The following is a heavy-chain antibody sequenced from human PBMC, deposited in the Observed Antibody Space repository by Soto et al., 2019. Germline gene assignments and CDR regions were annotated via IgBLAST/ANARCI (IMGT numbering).Heavy chain of an antibody. V-gene: IGHV1-18*01. CDR1: GYTFTSYY. CDR3: ARWGTSYYYYMDV. CDR2: INANNDNT. Sequence: ASVKVSCKASGYTFTSYYMHWVRQAPGQGLEWMGIINANNDNTNYAQKLQGRVTMTTDTSTSTAYMELRSLRSDDTAVYYCARWGTSYYYYMDVWGKGTTVTVSS. D-gene: IGHD1-26*01. J-gene: IGHJ6*03.